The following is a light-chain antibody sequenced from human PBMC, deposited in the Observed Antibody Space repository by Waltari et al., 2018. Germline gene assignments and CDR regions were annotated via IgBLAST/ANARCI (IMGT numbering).Light chain of an antibody. CDR2: GNN. Sequence: HPLPGTAPTHTIYGNNSRPSGVPDRFSGSKSGASASLAITGLQAEDEADYYCQSYDRSLGGFVFGTGTEVTVL. J-gene: IGLJ1*01. V-gene: IGLV1-40*03. CDR3: QSYDRSLGGFV.